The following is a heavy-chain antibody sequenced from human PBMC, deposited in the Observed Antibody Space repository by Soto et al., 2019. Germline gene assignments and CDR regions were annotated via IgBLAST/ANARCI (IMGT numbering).Heavy chain of an antibody. CDR1: GYTFTNYG. CDR3: AREGQAPYYYYGMDV. Sequence: QVQVVQSGDEVKKPGASVKVSCKASGYTFTNYGFSWVRQAPGQGLEWMGWISGYNGNTKYAEKFQGRVTMTTDTSXRTAHMERRSLRSDDTAVYYCAREGQAPYYYYGMDVWGQGTAVTVSS. CDR2: ISGYNGNT. V-gene: IGHV1-18*01. J-gene: IGHJ6*02.